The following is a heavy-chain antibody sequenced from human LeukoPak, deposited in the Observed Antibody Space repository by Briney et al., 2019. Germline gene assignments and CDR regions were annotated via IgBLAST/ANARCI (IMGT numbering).Heavy chain of an antibody. CDR1: GFTFSSYG. V-gene: IGHV3-30*18. Sequence: HPGGSLRLSCVVCGFTFSSYGMHWVRQAPGKGLEWVAVISHDGSEKYYADSVKGRFTISRDNSKNTLYLLMNGLRAEDTAVYYCAKDREIGPDYFDSWGQGTLVTVSS. CDR2: ISHDGSEK. J-gene: IGHJ4*02. D-gene: IGHD1-26*01. CDR3: AKDREIGPDYFDS.